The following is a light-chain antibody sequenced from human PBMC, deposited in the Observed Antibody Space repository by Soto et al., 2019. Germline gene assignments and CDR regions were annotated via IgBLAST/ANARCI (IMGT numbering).Light chain of an antibody. CDR3: SSYTSSSTPV. CDR1: SSDVGGYNY. J-gene: IGLJ1*01. CDR2: DVS. Sequence: QSVLTQPVSVSGSPGQSITIFCTGTSSDVGGYNYVSWYQQHPGKAPKLMIYDVSNRPSGVSNRFSGSKSGNTASLTISGLQAEDEADYYCSSYTSSSTPVFGTGTKVTVL. V-gene: IGLV2-14*01.